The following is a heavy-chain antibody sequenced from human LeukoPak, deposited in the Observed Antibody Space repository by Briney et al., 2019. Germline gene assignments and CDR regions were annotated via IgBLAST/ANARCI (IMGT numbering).Heavy chain of an antibody. Sequence: GGSLRLSCAASGFTFGSYAMSWVRQAPGKGLEWVSAISGSGGSTYYADSVKGRFTISRDNSKNTLYLQMNSLRAEDTAVYYCAKTTYYYDSSGYYYPLSYFDYWGQGTLVTVSS. J-gene: IGHJ4*02. V-gene: IGHV3-23*01. CDR2: ISGSGGST. CDR3: AKTTYYYDSSGYYYPLSYFDY. D-gene: IGHD3-22*01. CDR1: GFTFGSYA.